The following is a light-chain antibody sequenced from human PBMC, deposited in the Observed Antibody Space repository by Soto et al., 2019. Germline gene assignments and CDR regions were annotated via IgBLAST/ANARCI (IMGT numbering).Light chain of an antibody. CDR3: QQYGSSPPFT. V-gene: IGKV3-20*01. CDR1: QSVSSSY. Sequence: EIVLTQSPGTLSLSPGERATLSCRASQSVSSSYLAWYQQKPGQAPRLLIYGASSRATGIPDRFSGSGSGTDFTLTISRLEPEDFAVYYWQQYGSSPPFTFGPGTKWISN. CDR2: GAS. J-gene: IGKJ3*01.